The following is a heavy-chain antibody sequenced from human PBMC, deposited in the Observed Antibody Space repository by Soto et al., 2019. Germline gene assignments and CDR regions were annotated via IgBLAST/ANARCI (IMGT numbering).Heavy chain of an antibody. CDR2: IYHSGST. Sequence: SETLSLTCAVSGYSISSGYYWGWIRQPPGKGLEWIGSIYHSGSTYYKPSLKSRVTISVDTSKNQFSLKLSSVTAADTAVYYCATCIMITFGGVIVANWFDPWGQGTLVTVSS. CDR1: GYSISSGYY. V-gene: IGHV4-38-2*01. D-gene: IGHD3-16*02. J-gene: IGHJ5*02. CDR3: ATCIMITFGGVIVANWFDP.